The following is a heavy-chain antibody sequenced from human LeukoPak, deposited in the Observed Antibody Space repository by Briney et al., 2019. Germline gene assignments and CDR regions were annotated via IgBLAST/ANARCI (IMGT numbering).Heavy chain of an antibody. CDR1: GGSISSSSYY. CDR2: IYYSGST. Sequence: PSETLSLTCTVSGGSISSSSYYWGWIRQPPGKGLEWIGSIYYSGSTYYNPSLKSRVTISVDTSKNQFSLKLSSVTAADTAVYYCARAYSSSWYWYYFDYWGQGTLVTVSS. J-gene: IGHJ4*02. D-gene: IGHD6-13*01. CDR3: ARAYSSSWYWYYFDY. V-gene: IGHV4-39*01.